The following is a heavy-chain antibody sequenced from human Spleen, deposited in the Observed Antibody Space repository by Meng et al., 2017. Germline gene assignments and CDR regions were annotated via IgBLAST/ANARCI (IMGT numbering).Heavy chain of an antibody. CDR1: GFTVSHNY. Sequence: GESLKISCAASGFTVSHNYMSWVRQAPGKGLEWVSVIYSGGNTYYADSVKGRFTISRDNAKNSLFLQLNSLRGEDTAVYYCARGYGDTGHGMDVWGQGTTVTVSS. J-gene: IGHJ6*02. D-gene: IGHD4-17*01. V-gene: IGHV3-66*02. CDR3: ARGYGDTGHGMDV. CDR2: IYSGGNT.